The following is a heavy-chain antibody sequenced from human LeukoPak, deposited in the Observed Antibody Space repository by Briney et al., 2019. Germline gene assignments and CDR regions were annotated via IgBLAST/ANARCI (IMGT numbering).Heavy chain of an antibody. CDR2: ISSSGCTI. D-gene: IGHD2-21*02. Sequence: GGSLRLSCAASGFTFSDYYMSWIRQAPGKGLEWVSYISSSGCTIYYADSVKGRFTISRDNAKNSLYLQMNSLRAEDTAVYYCARDHNVVVTAIPYGMDVWGQGTTVTVSS. CDR3: ARDHNVVVTAIPYGMDV. J-gene: IGHJ6*02. CDR1: GFTFSDYY. V-gene: IGHV3-11*01.